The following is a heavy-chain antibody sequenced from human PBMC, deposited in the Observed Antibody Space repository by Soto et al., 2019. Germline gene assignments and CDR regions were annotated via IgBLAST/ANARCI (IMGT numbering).Heavy chain of an antibody. V-gene: IGHV1-69*08. CDR3: ARETYYYDSSGYYDPLFDY. J-gene: IGHJ4*02. CDR2: IIPILGIA. Sequence: QVQLVQSGAEVKKPGSSVKVSCKASGGTFSSYTISWVRQAPGQGLEWMGRIIPILGIANYAQKFQGRVTITADKXMSXAXKELSSLRSEDTAVYYCARETYYYDSSGYYDPLFDYWGQGTLVTVSS. CDR1: GGTFSSYT. D-gene: IGHD3-22*01.